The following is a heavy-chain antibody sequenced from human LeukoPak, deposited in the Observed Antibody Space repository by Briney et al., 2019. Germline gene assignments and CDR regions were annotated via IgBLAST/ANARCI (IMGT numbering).Heavy chain of an antibody. Sequence: PSETLSLTCTVSGGSIRSTSYYWVWIRQPPGKGLEWIGNIYYSGSTYYNPSLNSRVTISVDTSKNHFSLKLSSVTATDTAVYYCARRQLGLDAFDIWGQGTMVTVSS. D-gene: IGHD1-1*01. CDR1: GGSIRSTSYY. CDR2: IYYSGST. J-gene: IGHJ3*02. CDR3: ARRQLGLDAFDI. V-gene: IGHV4-39*02.